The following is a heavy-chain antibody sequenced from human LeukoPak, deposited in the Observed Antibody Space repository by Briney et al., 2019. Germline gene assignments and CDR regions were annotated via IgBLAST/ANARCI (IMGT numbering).Heavy chain of an antibody. J-gene: IGHJ6*03. CDR2: INHSGST. V-gene: IGHV4-34*01. Sequence: SETLSLTCAVYGGSFSGYYWSWIRQPPGKGLEWIGEINHSGSTNYNPSLKSRVTISVDTSKNQFSLKLSSVTAADTAVYYCARAPLSGAPYYYCYYMDVWGKGTTVTVSS. CDR3: ARAPLSGAPYYYCYYMDV. CDR1: GGSFSGYY. D-gene: IGHD2/OR15-2a*01.